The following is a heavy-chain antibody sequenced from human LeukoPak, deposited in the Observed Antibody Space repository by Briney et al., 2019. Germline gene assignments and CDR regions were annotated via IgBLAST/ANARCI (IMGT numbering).Heavy chain of an antibody. Sequence: GGSLRLSCAASGFTFSSYSMNWVRQAPGKGLEWVSSISSSSSYIYYADSVKGRFTISRDNAKNSLYLQVNSLRAEDTAVYYCAKSTAGYYYDSSGYAIDYWGQGTLVTVSS. D-gene: IGHD3-22*01. CDR3: AKSTAGYYYDSSGYAIDY. CDR2: ISSSSSYI. J-gene: IGHJ4*02. V-gene: IGHV3-21*04. CDR1: GFTFSSYS.